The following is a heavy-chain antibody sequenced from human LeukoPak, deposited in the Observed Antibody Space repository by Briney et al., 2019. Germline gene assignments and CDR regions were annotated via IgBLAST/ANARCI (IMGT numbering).Heavy chain of an antibody. Sequence: GGSLRLSCAASGFTFDHYTMHWVRQAPGKGLEWVSLISWDSTNTYYADSVKGRFTISRDNSKNTLYLQMNSLRAEDTAVYYCAKDAPFDLWGRGTLVTVSS. CDR1: GFTFDHYT. CDR3: AKDAPFDL. J-gene: IGHJ2*01. V-gene: IGHV3-43*01. CDR2: ISWDSTNT.